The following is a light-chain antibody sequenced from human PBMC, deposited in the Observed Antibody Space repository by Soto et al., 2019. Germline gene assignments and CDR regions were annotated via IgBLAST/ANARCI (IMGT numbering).Light chain of an antibody. CDR2: SNN. J-gene: IGLJ2*01. Sequence: QPVLTQPPSASGTPGQRVTISCAGSSSNIGRNTVNWYHQLPGAAPKLLIYSNNQRPSGVPDRFSGSKSGTSASLAISGLQSEDEADYYCAAWDDSLNGHVVFGGGTQLTVL. V-gene: IGLV1-44*01. CDR1: SSNIGRNT. CDR3: AAWDDSLNGHVV.